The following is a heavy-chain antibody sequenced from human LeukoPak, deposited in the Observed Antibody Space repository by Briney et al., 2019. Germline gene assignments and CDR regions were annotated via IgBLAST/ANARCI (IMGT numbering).Heavy chain of an antibody. J-gene: IGHJ3*02. CDR3: ARGGNRRGYDAFDI. V-gene: IGHV1-2*06. D-gene: IGHD4-23*01. Sequence: ASVKVSCKXSGYTFTGYYMHWVRQAPRQGLEWMGRINPNSGGTNYSQKFQGRVTMTRDTSISTAYMELSRLRSDDTAVYYCARGGNRRGYDAFDIWGQGTMVTVSS. CDR2: INPNSGGT. CDR1: GYTFTGYY.